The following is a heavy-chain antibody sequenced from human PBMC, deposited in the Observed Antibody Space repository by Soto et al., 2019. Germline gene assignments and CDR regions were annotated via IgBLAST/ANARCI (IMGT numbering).Heavy chain of an antibody. CDR3: ARGVYGSGNYYTGPSAFDI. J-gene: IGHJ3*02. Sequence: QVQLEQSGAEGKKPGSSGKVSCKASGGTLSDHGVAWLRQAPGQGLEWMGGTIPVFNTAKYAQKFQGRVTVTADKFTNIAYMELSSLRSEDTAFYFCARGVYGSGNYYTGPSAFDIWGQGTMVIVSS. V-gene: IGHV1-69*06. D-gene: IGHD3-10*01. CDR2: TIPVFNTA. CDR1: GGTLSDHG.